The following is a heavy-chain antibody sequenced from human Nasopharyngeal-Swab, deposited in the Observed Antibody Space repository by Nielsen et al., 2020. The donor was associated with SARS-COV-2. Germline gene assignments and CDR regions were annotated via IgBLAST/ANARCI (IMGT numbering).Heavy chain of an antibody. CDR3: TKTLRRGWYFDY. V-gene: IGHV3-23*01. Sequence: GGSLRLSCTASGFTFSDYAMSWVRQAPGQGLQWVSTISGSGGSIYYADSVKGRFTISRDNSKNTLYLQMNSLRVEDTAVYYCTKTLRRGWYFDYWGQGTLVTVSS. J-gene: IGHJ4*02. D-gene: IGHD6-19*01. CDR2: ISGSGGSI. CDR1: GFTFSDYA.